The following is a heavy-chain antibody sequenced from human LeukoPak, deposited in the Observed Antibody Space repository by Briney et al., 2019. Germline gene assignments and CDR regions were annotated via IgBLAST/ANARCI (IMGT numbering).Heavy chain of an antibody. CDR2: ISGSGGAT. D-gene: IGHD3-22*01. Sequence: GGSLRLPCAAFGFTFSSYPMNWVRQAPGKGLEWVSVISGSGGATNYADSVKGRFTISRDNPKNTLYLQMNSLRVEDTAVYFCAKRGVVIRVILVGFHKEAYYFDSWGQGALVTVSS. CDR1: GFTFSSYP. J-gene: IGHJ4*02. CDR3: AKRGVVIRVILVGFHKEAYYFDS. V-gene: IGHV3-23*01.